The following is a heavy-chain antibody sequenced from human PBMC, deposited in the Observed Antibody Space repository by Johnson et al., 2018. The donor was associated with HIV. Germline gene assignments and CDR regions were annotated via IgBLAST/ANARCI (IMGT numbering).Heavy chain of an antibody. J-gene: IGHJ3*01. Sequence: VESGGGVVQPGRSLRLSCAASGFTFSSYGMHWVRQAPGKGLEWVTVIYTGSDSTSYTDSVKDRFTISRDSSQNAVYLQMSSLRAEDTALYYCARGSSGSFDLWGRGTMVTVSS. CDR3: ARGSSGSFDL. CDR2: IYTGSDST. D-gene: IGHD6-6*01. V-gene: IGHV3-NL1*01. CDR1: GFTFSSYG.